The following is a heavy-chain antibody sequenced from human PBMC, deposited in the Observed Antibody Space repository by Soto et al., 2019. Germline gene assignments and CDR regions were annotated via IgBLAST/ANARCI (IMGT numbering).Heavy chain of an antibody. CDR1: GYSFTGLD. CDR2: MEPSSGRT. Sequence: GASVKVSWKASGYSFTGLDINWVRQTTGQGLEWMGWMEPSSGRTGYAQKFQGRVTMTRDTSINTAYMELSSLTSDDTAFYYCARGVTAGVDYWGQGTQVTVSS. D-gene: IGHD1-26*01. V-gene: IGHV1-8*01. CDR3: ARGVTAGVDY. J-gene: IGHJ4*02.